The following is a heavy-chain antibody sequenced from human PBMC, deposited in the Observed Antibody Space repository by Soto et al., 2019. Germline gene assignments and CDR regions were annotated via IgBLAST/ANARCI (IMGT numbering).Heavy chain of an antibody. J-gene: IGHJ6*03. CDR3: ARGIVATISNYYYYHMAV. V-gene: IGHV1-46*03. CDR1: GYTFTSYY. Sequence: ASVKVSCKASGYTFTSYYMHWVRQAPGQGPEWMGVINPSGGSTRYAQKFQGGVTMTRDTSASTVDLELSSLRSEDTAVYYCARGIVATISNYYYYHMAVWGKGTTVTVSS. CDR2: INPSGGST. D-gene: IGHD5-12*01.